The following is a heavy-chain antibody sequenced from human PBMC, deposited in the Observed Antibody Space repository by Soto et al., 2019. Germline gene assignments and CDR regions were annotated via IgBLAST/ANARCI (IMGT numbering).Heavy chain of an antibody. CDR3: ARHGRDCSGGSCYPPKGLQPYDYYYMDV. D-gene: IGHD2-15*01. Sequence: QVQLQESGPGLVKPSETLSLTCTVSGGSISSYYWSWIRQPPGQGLERIGYIYYSGSTNYNPALKRRVTMSGDTSKNQLSLMRSSVTAADTAVYYCARHGRDCSGGSCYPPKGLQPYDYYYMDVWGKGTTVTVSS. J-gene: IGHJ6*03. V-gene: IGHV4-59*08. CDR1: GGSISSYY. CDR2: IYYSGST.